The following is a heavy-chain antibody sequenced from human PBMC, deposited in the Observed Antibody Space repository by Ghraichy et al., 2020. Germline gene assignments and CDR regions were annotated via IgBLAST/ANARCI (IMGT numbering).Heavy chain of an antibody. CDR2: IYSGGST. CDR3: ARVVDSSGWNYWYFDL. CDR1: GFTVSSNY. J-gene: IGHJ2*01. V-gene: IGHV3-53*01. D-gene: IGHD6-19*01. Sequence: GGSLRLSCAASGFTVSSNYMSWVRQAPGKGLEWVSVIYSGGSTYYADSVKGRFTISRDNSKNTLYLQMNSLRAEDTAVYYCARVVDSSGWNYWYFDLWGRGTLVTVSS.